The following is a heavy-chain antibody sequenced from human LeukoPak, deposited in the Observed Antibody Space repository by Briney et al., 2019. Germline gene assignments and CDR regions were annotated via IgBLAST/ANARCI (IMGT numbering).Heavy chain of an antibody. D-gene: IGHD3-16*02. CDR3: ARDPALTRLDY. CDR1: GFTLSGYW. CDR2: ISYDGSNK. V-gene: IGHV3-30-3*01. Sequence: GGSLRLSCAASGFTLSGYWMHWVRQDPGKGLEWVAVISYDGSNKYYADSVKGRFTISRDNSKNTLYLQMNSLRAEDTAVYYCARDPALTRLDYWGQGTLVTVSS. J-gene: IGHJ4*02.